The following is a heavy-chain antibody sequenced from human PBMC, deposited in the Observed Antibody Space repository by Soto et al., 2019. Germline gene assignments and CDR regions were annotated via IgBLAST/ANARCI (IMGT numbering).Heavy chain of an antibody. CDR2: FDPEDGET. Sequence: EASVKVSCKVSGYTLTELSMHWVRQAPGKGLEWMGGFDPEDGETIYAQKFQGRVTMTEDTSTDTAYMELSSLRSEDTAVYYCATLPYGDYVAYYFDYWGQGTLVTVSS. J-gene: IGHJ4*02. D-gene: IGHD4-17*01. CDR3: ATLPYGDYVAYYFDY. CDR1: GYTLTELS. V-gene: IGHV1-24*01.